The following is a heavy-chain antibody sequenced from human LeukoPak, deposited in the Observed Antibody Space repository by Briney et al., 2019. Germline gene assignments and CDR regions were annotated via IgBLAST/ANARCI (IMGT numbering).Heavy chain of an antibody. CDR3: ARGIAAAGSDY. CDR2: ISSSSTI. D-gene: IGHD6-13*01. V-gene: IGHV3-48*02. CDR1: GFTFSSYS. J-gene: IGHJ4*02. Sequence: GGSLRLSCAASGFTFSSYSMNWVRQAPGKGLEWVSYISSSSTIYYADSVKGRFTISRDNAKNSLYLQMNSLRDEDTAVYYCARGIAAAGSDYWGQGTLVTVSS.